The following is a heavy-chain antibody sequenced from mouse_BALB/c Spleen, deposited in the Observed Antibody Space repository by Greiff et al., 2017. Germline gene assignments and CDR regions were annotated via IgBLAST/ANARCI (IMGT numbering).Heavy chain of an antibody. CDR3: ARSYYSLYYFDY. J-gene: IGHJ2*01. D-gene: IGHD2-12*01. Sequence: VHVKQSGAELVRPGALVKLSCKASGFNIKDYYMHWVKQRPEQGLEWIGWIDPENGNTIYDPKFQGKASITADTSSNTAYLQLSSLTSEDTAVYYCARSYYSLYYFDYWGQGTTLTVSS. CDR1: GFNIKDYY. V-gene: IGHV14-1*02. CDR2: IDPENGNT.